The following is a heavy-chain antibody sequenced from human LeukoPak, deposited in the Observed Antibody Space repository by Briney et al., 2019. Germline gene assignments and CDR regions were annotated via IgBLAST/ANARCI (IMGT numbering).Heavy chain of an antibody. Sequence: SETLSLNCSVSSVYISSGSYYWRWIRHPAGKGLECIGRIYTSGSTNYNPSLKRRVTISVDTSKNPFSLTLRSVTAEDTAVYYCAREGYYGSGCYLDYWGQGTLVTVSS. CDR2: IYTSGST. V-gene: IGHV4-61*02. CDR3: AREGYYGSGCYLDY. CDR1: SVYISSGSYY. D-gene: IGHD3-10*01. J-gene: IGHJ4*02.